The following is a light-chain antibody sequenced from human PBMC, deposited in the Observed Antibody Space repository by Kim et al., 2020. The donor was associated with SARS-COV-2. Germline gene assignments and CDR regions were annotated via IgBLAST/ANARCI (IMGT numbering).Light chain of an antibody. V-gene: IGLV3-19*01. CDR2: GEN. CDR1: SLRNDY. J-gene: IGLJ2*01. Sequence: ALGQTVRITCPGDSLRNDYAAWYHQKPVQAPVLVIHGENDRPSGIPDRFSGSNSGDTASLTITGAQAEDEGDYYCNSRDTSGYRLLFGGGTQLTVL. CDR3: NSRDTSGYRLL.